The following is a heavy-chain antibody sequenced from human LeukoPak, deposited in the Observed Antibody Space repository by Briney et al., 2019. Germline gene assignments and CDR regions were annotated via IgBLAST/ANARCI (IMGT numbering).Heavy chain of an antibody. V-gene: IGHV3-23*01. D-gene: IGHD3-10*01. CDR1: GFTFSSDA. CDR2: ISGGGGTT. Sequence: GGSLRLSCAASGFTFSSDAMSWVRQAPGKGLEWVSTISGGGGTTYFSDSVKGRFTISRDNSKNTLFLQMNSLRAEDTAVYYCAKASTFGELNRPFDYWGREPWSPSPQ. J-gene: IGHJ4*02. CDR3: AKASTFGELNRPFDY.